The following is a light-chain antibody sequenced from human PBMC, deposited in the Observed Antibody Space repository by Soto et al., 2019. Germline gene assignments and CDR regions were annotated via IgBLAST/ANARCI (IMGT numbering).Light chain of an antibody. Sequence: EIVLTQSPGTLSLSPGETATLSCRASQRVIGSYLAWYQQKPGQAPRLLIYGASSRPTGIPDRFSGSGSGTDFTLTISRLEPEDFAVYYCQQYGSSELTFGGGTKVDI. CDR2: GAS. CDR1: QRVIGSY. V-gene: IGKV3-20*01. CDR3: QQYGSSELT. J-gene: IGKJ4*01.